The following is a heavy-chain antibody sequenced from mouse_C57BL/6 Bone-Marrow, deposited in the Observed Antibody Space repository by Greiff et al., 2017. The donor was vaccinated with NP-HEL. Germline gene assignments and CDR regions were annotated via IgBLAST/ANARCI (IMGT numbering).Heavy chain of an antibody. D-gene: IGHD2-4*01. CDR2: YSSGGSYT. Sequence: EMQLVESGGDLVKPGGSLKLSCAASGFTFSSYGMSWVRQTPDKMLGWVATYSSGGSYTYYPDSVKGRFLISREHAKNTLYLQMSSLKSEDTAMYYCASPYDYDVAWFAYWCQGTLVTVSA. V-gene: IGHV5-6*01. CDR3: ASPYDYDVAWFAY. J-gene: IGHJ3*01. CDR1: GFTFSSYG.